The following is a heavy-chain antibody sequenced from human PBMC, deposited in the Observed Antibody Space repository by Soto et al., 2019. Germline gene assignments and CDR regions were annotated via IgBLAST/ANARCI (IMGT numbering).Heavy chain of an antibody. CDR2: IYPGDSDT. CDR1: GYSFTRYW. CDR3: ARVGAAGPGGWFDP. Sequence: GESLKVSCKGSGYSFTRYWLGWVRQMPGKGLEWMGIIYPGDSDTRYISSLQGQVTISADKSISTAYLQWSSLKASDTAMYYCARVGAAGPGGWFDPWGQGTLVTVSS. D-gene: IGHD6-13*01. J-gene: IGHJ5*02. V-gene: IGHV5-51*01.